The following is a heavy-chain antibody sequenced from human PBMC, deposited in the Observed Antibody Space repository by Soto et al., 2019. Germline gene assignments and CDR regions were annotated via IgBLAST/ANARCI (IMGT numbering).Heavy chain of an antibody. CDR2: IYYRGST. D-gene: IGHD2-21*01. CDR1: GGSISSGDYY. CDR3: ARLRIATNNYKWFDP. J-gene: IGHJ5*02. Sequence: KPSETLSLTCTVSGGSISSGDYYWSWIRQPPGKGLEWIGYIYYRGSTYYNPSLTSRVTISQETSERQFSLNLRLVTAADTAVYYCARLRIATNNYKWFDPWGQGTLVTVSS. V-gene: IGHV4-30-4*01.